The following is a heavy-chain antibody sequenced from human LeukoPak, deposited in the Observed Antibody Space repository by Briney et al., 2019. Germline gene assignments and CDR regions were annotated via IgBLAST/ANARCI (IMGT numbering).Heavy chain of an antibody. V-gene: IGHV3-64*01. J-gene: IGHJ4*02. D-gene: IGHD1-26*01. Sequence: PGGSLRLPCAASGFTFSSYAMHWVRQAPGKGLEYVSAISSNGGSTYYANSVKGRFTISRDNSKNTLYLQMGSLRAEDMAVYYCARGLSVGATDFDYWGQGTLVTVSS. CDR3: ARGLSVGATDFDY. CDR2: ISSNGGST. CDR1: GFTFSSYA.